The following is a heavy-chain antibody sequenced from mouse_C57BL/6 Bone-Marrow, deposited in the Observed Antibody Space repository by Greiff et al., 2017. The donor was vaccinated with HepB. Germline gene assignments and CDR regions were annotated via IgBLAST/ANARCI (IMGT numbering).Heavy chain of an antibody. CDR3: ARGDSTTVVDYAMDY. D-gene: IGHD1-1*01. CDR1: GFTFSSYA. V-gene: IGHV5-4*03. J-gene: IGHJ4*01. CDR2: ISDGGSYT. Sequence: EVKLVESGGGLVKPGGSLKLSCAASGFTFSSYAMSWVRQTPEKRLEWVATISDGGSYTYYPDNVKGRFTISRDNAKNNLYLQMSHLKSEDTAMYYCARGDSTTVVDYAMDYWGQGTSVTVSS.